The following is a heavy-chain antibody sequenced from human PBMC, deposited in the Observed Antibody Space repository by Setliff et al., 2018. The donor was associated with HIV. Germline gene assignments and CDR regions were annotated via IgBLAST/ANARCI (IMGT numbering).Heavy chain of an antibody. V-gene: IGHV3-48*04. D-gene: IGHD2-15*01. CDR3: ARSETSYCSGGSCPPGAFDI. CDR1: GFTFSTYA. Sequence: GGSLRLSCAASGFTFSTYAMSWVRQAPGKGLEWVSYISSSGSTIYYAESVKGRFTISRDNAKNSLYLQMNSLRAEDTAVYYCARSETSYCSGGSCPPGAFDIWGQGTMVTVSS. J-gene: IGHJ3*02. CDR2: ISSSGSTI.